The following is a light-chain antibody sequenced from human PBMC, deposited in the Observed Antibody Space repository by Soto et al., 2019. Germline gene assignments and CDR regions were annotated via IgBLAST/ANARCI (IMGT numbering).Light chain of an antibody. CDR1: QSVSSSY. J-gene: IGKJ2*01. CDR3: QQYCSSPPYT. CDR2: GAS. V-gene: IGKV3-20*01. Sequence: EIVLTQSPGTLSLSPGERATLSCRASQSVSSSYLAWYQQKPGQAPRLLIYGASSRATGIPDRLSGSGSGTEFTLTISRLEPEDFAVYYCQQYCSSPPYTFGQGTKLEIK.